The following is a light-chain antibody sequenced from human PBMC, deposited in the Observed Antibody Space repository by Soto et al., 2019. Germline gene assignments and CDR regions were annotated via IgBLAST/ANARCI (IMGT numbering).Light chain of an antibody. CDR2: DND. CDR3: EAWDSNLSGGV. V-gene: IGLV1-51*01. Sequence: QSVLTQPPSVSAAPGQTVTVSCSGSRSNIGNNYVSWYQHLPRTAPNLLIYDNDKRPSGIPDRFSASKSGTSATLDITGLQTGDEADYYCEAWDSNLSGGVFGGGTKLTVL. J-gene: IGLJ3*02. CDR1: RSNIGNNY.